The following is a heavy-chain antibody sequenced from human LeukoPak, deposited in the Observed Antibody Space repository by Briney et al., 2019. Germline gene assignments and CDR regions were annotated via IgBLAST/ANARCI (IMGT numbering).Heavy chain of an antibody. CDR1: GGSISSYY. CDR3: ARHVPMATGSIDY. D-gene: IGHD5-24*01. Sequence: SETLSLTCTVSGGSISSYYWSWIRQPPGKGLEWIGYIYYSGSTNYNPSLKSRVTISVDTSKNQFSLKLSSVTAADTAVYYCARHVPMATGSIDYWGQGTLVTVSS. J-gene: IGHJ4*02. CDR2: IYYSGST. V-gene: IGHV4-59*08.